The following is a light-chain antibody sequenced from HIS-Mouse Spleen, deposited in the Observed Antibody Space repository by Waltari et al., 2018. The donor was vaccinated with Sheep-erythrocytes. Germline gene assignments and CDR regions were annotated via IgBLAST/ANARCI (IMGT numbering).Light chain of an antibody. CDR1: SSDVGGYNY. Sequence: QSALTQPRSVSGSPGQSVTISCTGTSSDVGGYNYVYWYQQHPGKAPKLMIYDVSKRPSGVPDRCSGSKSGNTASLTISGLQAEDEADYYCCSYAGSYNHVFATGTKVTVL. J-gene: IGLJ1*01. CDR3: CSYAGSYNHV. V-gene: IGLV2-11*01. CDR2: DVS.